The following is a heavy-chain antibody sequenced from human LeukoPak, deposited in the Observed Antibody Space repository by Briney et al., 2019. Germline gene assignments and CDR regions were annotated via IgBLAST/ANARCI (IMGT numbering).Heavy chain of an antibody. V-gene: IGHV3-7*02. CDR2: IKLDGSEK. Sequence: GGSLRLSCAASGFTFSNYWMNWVRQAPGKGLEWVANIKLDGSEKYYVDSVKGRFTISTDNAKNTLYLQMNSLRAEDTAVYYCARAASNIVVAGDWYFDLWGRGTLVTVSS. J-gene: IGHJ2*01. CDR3: ARAASNIVVAGDWYFDL. CDR1: GFTFSNYW. D-gene: IGHD6-19*01.